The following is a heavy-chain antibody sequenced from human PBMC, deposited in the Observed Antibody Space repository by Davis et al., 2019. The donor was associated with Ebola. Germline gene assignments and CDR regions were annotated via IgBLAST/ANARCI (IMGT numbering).Heavy chain of an antibody. D-gene: IGHD3-3*01. Sequence: SETLSLTCVVSGGSVDNGSFYWGWIRQPPGKGLEWIGSIYYSGSTYYNPSLKSRVTISVDTSKNQFSLKLSSVTAADTAVYYCATIRFLEWLLSNNWFDPWGQGTLVTVSS. CDR2: IYYSGST. J-gene: IGHJ5*02. CDR1: GGSVDNGSFY. V-gene: IGHV4-39*01. CDR3: ATIRFLEWLLSNNWFDP.